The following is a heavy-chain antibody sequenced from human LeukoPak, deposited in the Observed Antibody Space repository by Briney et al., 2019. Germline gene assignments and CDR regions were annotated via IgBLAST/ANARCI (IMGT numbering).Heavy chain of an antibody. CDR2: IWYDGSNK. CDR1: GFTFSSYG. J-gene: IGHJ5*02. V-gene: IGHV3-33*06. D-gene: IGHD3-10*01. CDR3: AKDQGARYYGSGSSWFDP. Sequence: GRSLRLSCAASGFTFSSYGMHWVRQAPGKGLEWVAVIWYDGSNKYYADSVKGRFTISRDNSKNTLYLQMNSLRAEDTAVYYCAKDQGARYYGSGSSWFDPWGQGTLVTVSS.